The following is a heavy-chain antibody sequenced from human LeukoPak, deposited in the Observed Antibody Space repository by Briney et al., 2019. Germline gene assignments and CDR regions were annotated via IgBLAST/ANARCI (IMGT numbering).Heavy chain of an antibody. D-gene: IGHD1-1*01. J-gene: IGHJ6*03. CDR1: GFTFSSYG. V-gene: IGHV3-23*01. Sequence: GGSLRLSCAASGFTFSSYGMHWVRQAPGKGLEWVSALYGSGETTYYADSVKGRFTVSRDNSKNTLYLQMDGLRAEDTAVYYCAKMAGMTRQVYYMDVWGKGATVTVSS. CDR2: LYGSGETT. CDR3: AKMAGMTRQVYYMDV.